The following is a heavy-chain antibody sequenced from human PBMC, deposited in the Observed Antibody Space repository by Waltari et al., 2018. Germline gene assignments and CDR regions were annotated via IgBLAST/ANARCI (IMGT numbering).Heavy chain of an antibody. CDR1: GGSISSYY. Sequence: QVQLQESGPGLVKPSETLSLTCTVSGGSISSYYWSWIRQPAGTGLEWIGRIYTSGSTNYNPSLKSRVTMSVDTSKNQFSLKLSSVTAADTAVYYCARDLAGTTVPEDYYYGMDVWGQGTTVTVSS. V-gene: IGHV4-4*07. CDR2: IYTSGST. J-gene: IGHJ6*02. CDR3: ARDLAGTTVPEDYYYGMDV. D-gene: IGHD1-7*01.